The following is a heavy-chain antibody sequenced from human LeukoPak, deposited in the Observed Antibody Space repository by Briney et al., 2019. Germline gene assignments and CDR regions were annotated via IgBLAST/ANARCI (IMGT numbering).Heavy chain of an antibody. Sequence: GGSLRLSCAASGFTVSSTYMSWVRQAPGKGLEWVSVIYTGGTTYYADSVKGRFTISRDNSKNTVYLGMNSLRSEDTAVYYCASQGGGDTRLDMDVWGKGTTVTVSS. D-gene: IGHD2-21*01. J-gene: IGHJ6*03. CDR3: ASQGGGDTRLDMDV. V-gene: IGHV3-66*04. CDR2: IYTGGTT. CDR1: GFTVSSTY.